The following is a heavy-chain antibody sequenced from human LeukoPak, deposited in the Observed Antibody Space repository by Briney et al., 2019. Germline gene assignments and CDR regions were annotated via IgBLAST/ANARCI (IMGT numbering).Heavy chain of an antibody. CDR2: MNPNSGGT. V-gene: IGHV1-2*02. J-gene: IGHJ4*02. CDR3: ARDLKYYDILTGYYSDYNFDY. Sequence: ASVKVSCKASGYTFTSYDINWVRQATGQGLEWMGWMNPNSGGTNYAQKFQGRVTMTRDTSISTAYMELSRLRSDDTAVYYCARDLKYYDILTGYYSDYNFDYWGQGTLVTVSS. D-gene: IGHD3-9*01. CDR1: GYTFTSYD.